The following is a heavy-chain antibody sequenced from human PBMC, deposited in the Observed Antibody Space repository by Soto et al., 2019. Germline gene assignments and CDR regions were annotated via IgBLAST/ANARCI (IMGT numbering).Heavy chain of an antibody. CDR1: GFTFSSYG. CDR2: ISYDGSNK. Sequence: QVQLVESGGGVVQPGRSLRLSCAASGFTFSSYGMHWVRQAPGKGPEWVAVISYDGSNKYYADSVKGRFTISRDNSTHTLYLQMNSLRAEDTSVYYCAKDKVPVVVTAPFDYWGQGTLVTVSS. V-gene: IGHV3-30*18. J-gene: IGHJ4*02. D-gene: IGHD2-21*02. CDR3: AKDKVPVVVTAPFDY.